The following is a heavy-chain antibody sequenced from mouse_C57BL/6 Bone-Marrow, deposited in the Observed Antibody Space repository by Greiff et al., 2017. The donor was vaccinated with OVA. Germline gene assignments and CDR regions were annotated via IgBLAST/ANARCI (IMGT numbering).Heavy chain of an antibody. J-gene: IGHJ1*03. Sequence: EVKVEESGGGLVQPGGSMKLSCAASGFTFSDAWMDWVRQSPEKGLEWVAEIRNKANNHATYYAESVKGRFTISRDDSKSSVYLQMNSLRAEDTGIYYCTRIYYGYDGWYFDVWGTGTTVTVSS. CDR3: TRIYYGYDGWYFDV. D-gene: IGHD2-2*01. V-gene: IGHV6-6*01. CDR2: IRNKANNHAT. CDR1: GFTFSDAW.